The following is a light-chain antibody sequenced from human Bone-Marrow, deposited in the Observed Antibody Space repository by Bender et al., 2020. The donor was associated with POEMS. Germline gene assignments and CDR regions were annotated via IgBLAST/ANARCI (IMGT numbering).Light chain of an antibody. J-gene: IGLJ2*01. Sequence: QSVLTQPPSASGTPGQRVTISCSGGSSNIGAHAVNWYQHLPGTAPKLLIYSSHRRPSEVPDRLSGSRSGSSASLAITGLQPEDEADYYCQSYDITLTASVFGGGTRVTVL. V-gene: IGLV1-44*01. CDR2: SSH. CDR3: QSYDITLTASV. CDR1: SSNIGAHA.